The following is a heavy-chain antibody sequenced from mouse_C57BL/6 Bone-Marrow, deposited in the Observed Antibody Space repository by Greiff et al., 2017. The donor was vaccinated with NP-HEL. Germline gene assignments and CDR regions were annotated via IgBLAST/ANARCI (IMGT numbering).Heavy chain of an antibody. J-gene: IGHJ4*01. CDR1: GYTFTNYW. CDR3: ARWGGRNAMDY. Sequence: QVQLQQSGAELVRPGTSVKMSCKASGYTFTNYWIGWAKQRPGHGLEWIGDIYPGGGYTNYNETFKGKATLTADKSSSTAYMQFSSLTSEDSAIYYCARWGGRNAMDYWGQGTSVTVSS. V-gene: IGHV1-63*01. D-gene: IGHD2-1*01. CDR2: IYPGGGYT.